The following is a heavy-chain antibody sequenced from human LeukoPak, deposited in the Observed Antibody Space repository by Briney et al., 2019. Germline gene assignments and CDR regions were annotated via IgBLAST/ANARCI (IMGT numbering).Heavy chain of an antibody. CDR1: GGTFSSYA. CDR2: IIPIFGTA. CDR3: ARPHYYDSSGYFD. V-gene: IGHV1-69*05. Sequence: ASVKVSCKASGGTFSSYAISWVRQAPGQGLEWMGRIIPIFGTANYAQKFQGRVTITTDESTSTAYMGLSSLRSEDTAVYYCARPHYYDSSGYFDWGQGTLVTVSS. D-gene: IGHD3-22*01. J-gene: IGHJ4*02.